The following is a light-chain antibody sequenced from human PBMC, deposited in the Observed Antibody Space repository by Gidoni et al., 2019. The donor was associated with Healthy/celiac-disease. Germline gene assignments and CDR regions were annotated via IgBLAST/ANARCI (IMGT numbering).Light chain of an antibody. CDR1: QSVSSSY. J-gene: IGKJ2*01. CDR3: QQYGSSPLYT. CDR2: GAS. Sequence: EIVLPQSPGTLSWSTVERATLSCRASQSVSSSYLAWYQQKPGQAPRLLIYGASSRATGIPDRLSGSGSGTDFTLTISRLEPEDFAVYYCQQYGSSPLYTFGQGTKLEIK. V-gene: IGKV3-20*01.